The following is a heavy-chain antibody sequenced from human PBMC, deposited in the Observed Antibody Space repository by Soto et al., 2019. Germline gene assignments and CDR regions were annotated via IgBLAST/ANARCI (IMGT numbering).Heavy chain of an antibody. V-gene: IGHV3-23*01. J-gene: IGHJ4*02. Sequence: GMSRVRQAKGKGLEWVSAISGSGGSTYYADSVKGRFTISRDNSKNTLYLQMNSLRAEDTAVYYCAKGNYYDSSGYYYFDYWGQGTLVTVSS. CDR1: G. D-gene: IGHD3-22*01. CDR2: ISGSGGST. CDR3: AKGNYYDSSGYYYFDY.